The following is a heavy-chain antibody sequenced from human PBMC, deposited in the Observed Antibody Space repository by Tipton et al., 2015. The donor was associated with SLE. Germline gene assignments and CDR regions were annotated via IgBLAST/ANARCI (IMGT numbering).Heavy chain of an antibody. Sequence: TLSLTCIVSGGSISSGAYLWSWIRQHPGKGLEWIGYIYYSGRTYYNPSLKSRVTISMDKSNNQFSLKLTSVSAADSAIYFCARGPMTSVTTGFDYWGQGTLVTVSS. CDR3: ARGPMTSVTTGFDY. CDR2: IYYSGRT. V-gene: IGHV4-31*03. CDR1: GGSISSGAYL. J-gene: IGHJ4*02. D-gene: IGHD4-11*01.